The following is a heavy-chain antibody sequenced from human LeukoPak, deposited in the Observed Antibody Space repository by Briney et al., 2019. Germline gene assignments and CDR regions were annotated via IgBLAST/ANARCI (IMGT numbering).Heavy chain of an antibody. CDR3: ARDLQDCSGGSCYSNY. J-gene: IGHJ4*02. D-gene: IGHD2-15*01. CDR2: IIPILGIA. CDR1: GGTFSSYA. Sequence: AASVKVSCKASGGTFSSYAISWVRQAPGQGLEWMGRIIPILGIANYAQKFQGRVTITADKSTSTAYMELSSLRSEDTAVYYCARDLQDCSGGSCYSNYWGQGTLVTVSS. V-gene: IGHV1-69*04.